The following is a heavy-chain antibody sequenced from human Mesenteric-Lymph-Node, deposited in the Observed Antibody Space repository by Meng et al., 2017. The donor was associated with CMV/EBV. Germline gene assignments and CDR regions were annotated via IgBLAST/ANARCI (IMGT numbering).Heavy chain of an antibody. CDR3: ARGYNWNYPADY. J-gene: IGHJ4*02. CDR1: GFIFSSYG. D-gene: IGHD1-7*01. CDR2: ISYDGSNK. Sequence: GGSLRLSCAASGFIFSSYGMHWVRQAPGKGLEWVAVISYDGSNKYYADSVKGRFTISRDNSKNTLYLQMNSLRADDTAVYYCARGYNWNYPADYWGQGTLVTVSS. V-gene: IGHV3-30*19.